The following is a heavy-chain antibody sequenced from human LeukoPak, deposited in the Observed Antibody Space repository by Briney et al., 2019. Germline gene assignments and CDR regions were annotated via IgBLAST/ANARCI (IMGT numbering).Heavy chain of an antibody. CDR2: IWYDGSKE. V-gene: IGHV3-33*01. J-gene: IGHJ4*02. CDR1: GFTFSGHG. D-gene: IGHD5-24*01. CDR3: ARHRDAYSNQAFDY. Sequence: GGSLRLSCAASGFTFSGHGMHWVRQAPGKGLEWVAVIWYDGSKEYYADSVKGRFTISRDNSEDTLYLQMNSLRAEDTAVFYCARHRDAYSNQAFDYWGQGTLVTVSS.